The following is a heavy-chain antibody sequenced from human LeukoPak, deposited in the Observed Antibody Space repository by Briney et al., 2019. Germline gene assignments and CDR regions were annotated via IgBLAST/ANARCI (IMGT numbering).Heavy chain of an antibody. CDR2: IIPIFGTA. D-gene: IGHD6-6*01. CDR1: GYTFTSYD. J-gene: IGHJ6*03. V-gene: IGHV1-69*13. CDR3: AREAARLGYYYYYYMDV. Sequence: ASVKVSCKASGYTFTSYDINWVRQAPGQGLEWMGGIIPIFGTANYAQKFQGRVTITADESTSTAYMELSSLRSEDTAVYYCAREAARLGYYYYYYMDVWGKGTTVTVSS.